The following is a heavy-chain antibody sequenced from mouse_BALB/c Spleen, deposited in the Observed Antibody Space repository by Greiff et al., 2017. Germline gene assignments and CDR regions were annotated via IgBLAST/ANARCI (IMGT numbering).Heavy chain of an antibody. Sequence: DVQLVESGGGLVKPGGSLKLSCAASGFTFSSYAMSWVRQTPEKRLEWVASISSGGSTYYPDSVKGRFTISRDNARNILYLQMSSLRSEDTAMYYCARFYDAYFYAMDYWGQGTSVTVSS. CDR2: ISSGGST. D-gene: IGHD2-3*01. J-gene: IGHJ4*01. CDR3: ARFYDAYFYAMDY. CDR1: GFTFSSYA. V-gene: IGHV5-6-5*01.